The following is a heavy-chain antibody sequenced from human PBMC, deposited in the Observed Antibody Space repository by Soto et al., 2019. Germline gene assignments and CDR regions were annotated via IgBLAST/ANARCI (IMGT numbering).Heavy chain of an antibody. V-gene: IGHV4-31*03. D-gene: IGHD5-12*01. Sequence: PSETLSLTCTVSGGSISSGGYYWSWIRQHPGKGLEWIGYIYYSGSTYYNPSLKSRVTISVDTSKNQFSLKLSSVTAADTAVYYCARGLTRGYSGYDPPENWFDPWGQGTLVTVSS. J-gene: IGHJ5*02. CDR2: IYYSGST. CDR1: GGSISSGGYY. CDR3: ARGLTRGYSGYDPPENWFDP.